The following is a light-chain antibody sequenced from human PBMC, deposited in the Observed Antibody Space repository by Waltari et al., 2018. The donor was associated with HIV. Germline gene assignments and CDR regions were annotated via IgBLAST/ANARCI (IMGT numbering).Light chain of an antibody. CDR1: QSVSSY. CDR3: QQRRTWPIT. J-gene: IGKJ5*01. CDR2: DAS. Sequence: EIVLTQSPATLSLSPGEGATLPCRASQSVSSYLAWYQHRPGQSPRLLIYDASNRATGVPGRFSASGSGTDFTLTISSLEPEDFAVYYCQQRRTWPITFGQGTRLEIK. V-gene: IGKV3-11*01.